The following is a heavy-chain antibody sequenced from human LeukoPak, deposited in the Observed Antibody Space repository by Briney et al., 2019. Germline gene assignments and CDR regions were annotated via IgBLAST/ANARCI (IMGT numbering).Heavy chain of an antibody. CDR1: GFTFSNAW. CDR2: IKSKTDGGTT. J-gene: IGHJ5*02. D-gene: IGHD3-3*01. Sequence: GGSLRLPCAASGFTFSNAWMSWVRQAPGKGLEWVGRIKSKTDGGTTDYAAPVKGRFTISRDDSKNTLYLQMNSLKTEDTAVYYCTTATMTLPGNWFDPWGQGTLVTVSS. CDR3: TTATMTLPGNWFDP. V-gene: IGHV3-15*01.